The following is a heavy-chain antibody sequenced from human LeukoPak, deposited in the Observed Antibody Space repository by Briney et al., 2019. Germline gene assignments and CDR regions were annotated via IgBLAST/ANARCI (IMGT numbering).Heavy chain of an antibody. J-gene: IGHJ4*02. Sequence: GASVKVSCKASGYTFTGYYMRWVRQAPVQGLEWMGWINPNSGGTNYAQKFQGRVTMTRDTSISTAYMELRSLRSDDTAVYYCARGRSPEKGYDFWSGYYKPFGLFDYWGQGTLVTVSS. CDR3: ARGRSPEKGYDFWSGYYKPFGLFDY. V-gene: IGHV1-2*02. CDR1: GYTFTGYY. CDR2: INPNSGGT. D-gene: IGHD3-3*01.